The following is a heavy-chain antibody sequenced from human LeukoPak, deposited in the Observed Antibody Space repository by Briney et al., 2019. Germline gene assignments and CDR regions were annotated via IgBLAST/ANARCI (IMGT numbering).Heavy chain of an antibody. CDR1: GFTFSSYW. J-gene: IGHJ4*02. CDR2: IKQDGSEK. CDR3: ASNSSSWYYFDY. Sequence: PGGSPRLSCAASGFTFSSYWMSWVRRAPGKGLEWVANIKQDGSEKYYVDSVKGRFTISRDNAKNSLYLQMNSLRAEDTAVYYCASNSSSWYYFDYWGQGTLVTVSS. V-gene: IGHV3-7*01. D-gene: IGHD6-13*01.